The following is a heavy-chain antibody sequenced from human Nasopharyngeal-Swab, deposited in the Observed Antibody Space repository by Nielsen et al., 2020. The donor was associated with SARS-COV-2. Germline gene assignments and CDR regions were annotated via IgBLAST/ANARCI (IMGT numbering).Heavy chain of an antibody. CDR3: ASGYGDQRFDY. CDR2: IYYSGST. D-gene: IGHD4-17*01. V-gene: IGHV4-39*07. Sequence: SETLSLTCTVSGGSISSSSYYWGWIRQPPGKGLEWIGSIYYSGSTYYNPSLKSRVTISVDTSKNQFSLKLSSVTAADTAVYYCASGYGDQRFDYWGQGTLVTVSS. J-gene: IGHJ4*02. CDR1: GGSISSSSYY.